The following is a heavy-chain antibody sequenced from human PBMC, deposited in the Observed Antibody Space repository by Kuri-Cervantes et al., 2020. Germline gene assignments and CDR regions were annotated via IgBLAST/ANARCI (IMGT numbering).Heavy chain of an antibody. J-gene: IGHJ4*02. CDR2: IYYSGST. V-gene: IGHV4-59*12. CDR1: GGSINNYY. CDR3: ARDGYFESFIDY. D-gene: IGHD3-9*01. Sequence: SETLSLTCTVSGGSINNYYWSWIRQSPGKELEWIGYIYYSGSTTYSPSLESRVSISVDTSKSQVSLKLSSVTAADTAVYYCARDGYFESFIDYWGQGTLVTVLL.